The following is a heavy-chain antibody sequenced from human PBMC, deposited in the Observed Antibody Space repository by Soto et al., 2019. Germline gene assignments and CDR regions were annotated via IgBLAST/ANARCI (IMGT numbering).Heavy chain of an antibody. CDR2: ISYDGSNK. V-gene: IGHV3-30-3*01. Sequence: QVPLVESGGGVVQPGRSLSLSCAASGFTFSSYAMHWVRQAPGTGLEWVAVISYDGSNKYYADSVKGRFTISRDNSKNALYLQMNSVRAEDTAVYYCAGTGSSGWYGDSWGQGTLGTVAS. J-gene: IGHJ4*02. CDR3: AGTGSSGWYGDS. CDR1: GFTFSSYA. D-gene: IGHD6-19*01.